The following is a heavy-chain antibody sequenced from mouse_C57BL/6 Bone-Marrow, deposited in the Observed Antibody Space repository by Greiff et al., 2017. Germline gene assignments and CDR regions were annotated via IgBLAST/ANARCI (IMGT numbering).Heavy chain of an antibody. D-gene: IGHD3-2*02. J-gene: IGHJ4*01. V-gene: IGHV3-6*01. CDR1: GYSITSGYY. Sequence: EVKLQESGPGLVKPSQSLSLTCSVTGYSITSGYYWNWIRQFPGNKLEWMGYISYDGSNNYNPSLKNRISITRDTSKNQFFLTLNSVTTEDTATYYCARRSSGYGAMDYWGQGTSVTVSS. CDR3: ARRSSGYGAMDY. CDR2: ISYDGSN.